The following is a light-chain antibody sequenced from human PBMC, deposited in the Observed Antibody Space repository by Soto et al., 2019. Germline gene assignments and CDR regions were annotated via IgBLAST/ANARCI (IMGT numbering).Light chain of an antibody. J-gene: IGLJ1*01. CDR2: DVS. Sequence: SALTQPRSVSGSPGQSVTISCTGTSSDVGGYNYVSWYQQHPGKAPKLMIYDVSKRPSGVPDRFSGSKSGNTASLTISGLQAEDEADYYCCSYAGSYTYVFGTGTKVPVL. CDR1: SSDVGGYNY. V-gene: IGLV2-11*01. CDR3: CSYAGSYTYV.